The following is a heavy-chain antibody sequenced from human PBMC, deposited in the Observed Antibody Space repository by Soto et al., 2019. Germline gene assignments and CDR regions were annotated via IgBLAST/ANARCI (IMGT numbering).Heavy chain of an antibody. CDR2: IYSGGST. V-gene: IGHV3-66*01. Sequence: PGGFLRLSCAASGFTFSSYAMSWVRQAPGKGLEWVSVIYSGGSTYYADSVKGRFTISRDNSKNTLYLQMNSLRAEDTAVYYCARDRLRLLWFGELGYYGMDVWGQGTTVTVSS. D-gene: IGHD3-10*01. J-gene: IGHJ6*02. CDR3: ARDRLRLLWFGELGYYGMDV. CDR1: GFTFSSYA.